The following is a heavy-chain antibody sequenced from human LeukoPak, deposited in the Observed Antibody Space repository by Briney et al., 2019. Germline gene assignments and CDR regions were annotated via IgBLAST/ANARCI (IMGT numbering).Heavy chain of an antibody. CDR2: ISSSSSYI. J-gene: IGHJ5*02. CDR1: GFTFSSYS. V-gene: IGHV3-21*01. D-gene: IGHD2/OR15-2a*01. CDR3: ASSTRTPGNRFDP. Sequence: PGGSLRLSCAASGFTFSSYSMNWVRQAPGKGLEWVSSISSSSSYIYYADSVKGRFTISRDNAKNSLYLQMNSLRAEDTAVYYCASSTRTPGNRFDPWGQGTLVTVSS.